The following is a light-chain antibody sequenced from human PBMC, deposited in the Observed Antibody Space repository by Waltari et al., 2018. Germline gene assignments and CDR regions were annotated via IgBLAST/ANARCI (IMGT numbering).Light chain of an antibody. CDR1: SSDVGNYKR. Sequence: QSALTQPASVSGSPGQSITISCTGTSSDVGNYKRVSWYQQHPGQAPKLMIYAVSKRPSGVSDRFSGYKSGDMASLTISGLQPEDEAEYFCSSYAGSSKGVFGGGTKVTVL. CDR2: AVS. J-gene: IGLJ2*01. V-gene: IGLV2-23*02. CDR3: SSYAGSSKGV.